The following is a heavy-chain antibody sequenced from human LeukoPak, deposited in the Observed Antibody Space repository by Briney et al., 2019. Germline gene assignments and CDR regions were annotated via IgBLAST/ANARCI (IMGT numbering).Heavy chain of an antibody. CDR3: ARGQRAHVEWSYYMDV. CDR2: ISYDGSHK. J-gene: IGHJ6*03. Sequence: PGRSLRLSCAASGFTFSSYAIHWVRQAPGKGLEWVAVISYDGSHKNYADSVRGRFTISRDNTKNTLYLQMNSLRPDDTAVYYCARGQRAHVEWSYYMDVWGKGTTVTVSS. CDR1: GFTFSSYA. V-gene: IGHV3-30*04. D-gene: IGHD3-3*01.